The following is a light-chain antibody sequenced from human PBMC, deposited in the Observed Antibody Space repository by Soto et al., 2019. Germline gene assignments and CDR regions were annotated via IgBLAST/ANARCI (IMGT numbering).Light chain of an antibody. CDR1: SSDVGGYNF. CDR2: EVS. J-gene: IGLJ1*01. V-gene: IGLV2-14*01. Sequence: QSVLTQPASVSGSPGQSITISCTGTSSDVGGYNFVSWYQQHPGKAPKLMIYEVSNRPSGVSNRFSGSKSGNTASLTISALQAEDEADYYCSSYRSSSSYVFGTGTQLTVL. CDR3: SSYRSSSSYV.